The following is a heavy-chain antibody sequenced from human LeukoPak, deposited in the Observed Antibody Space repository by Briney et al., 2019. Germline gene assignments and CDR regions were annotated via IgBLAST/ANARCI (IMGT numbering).Heavy chain of an antibody. D-gene: IGHD3-16*02. J-gene: IGHJ5*02. CDR1: GFTVSSNY. V-gene: IGHV3-66*02. CDR2: IYSGGST. CDR3: ANDLYDYVWGSYRSNWFDP. Sequence: GGSLRLSCAASGFTVSSNYMSWVRQAAGKGLEWVSVIYSGGSTYYADSVKGRFTISRDNSKNTLYLQMNSLRAEDTAVYYCANDLYDYVWGSYRSNWFDPWGQGTLLTVSS.